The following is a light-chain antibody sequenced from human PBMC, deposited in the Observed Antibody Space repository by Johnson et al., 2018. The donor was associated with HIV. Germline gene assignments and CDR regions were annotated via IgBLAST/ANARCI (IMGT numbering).Light chain of an antibody. Sequence: QSVLTQPPSVSAAPGQKVTISCSGSSSNIGNNYVSWYQQLPGTAPKLPISENNKRPSGTPDRFSGSKSGTSATLGITGLQTGDEADYYCGTWDSSLSAPYVFGTGTKVTVL. J-gene: IGLJ1*01. CDR3: GTWDSSLSAPYV. V-gene: IGLV1-51*02. CDR1: SSNIGNNY. CDR2: ENN.